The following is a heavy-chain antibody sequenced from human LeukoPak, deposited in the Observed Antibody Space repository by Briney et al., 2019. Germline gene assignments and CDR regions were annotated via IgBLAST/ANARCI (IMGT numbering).Heavy chain of an antibody. Sequence: PGGSLRLSCAASGFSFSSNSMNWVRQAPGKGLEWVSYISGSSSTIYYADSVKGRFTISRDNAKNTLYLQMNSLRAEDTAVYYCAKQVDSGSYLNPGLFREDYWGQGTLVTVSS. D-gene: IGHD1-26*01. CDR2: ISGSSSTI. V-gene: IGHV3-48*01. J-gene: IGHJ4*02. CDR1: GFSFSSNS. CDR3: AKQVDSGSYLNPGLFREDY.